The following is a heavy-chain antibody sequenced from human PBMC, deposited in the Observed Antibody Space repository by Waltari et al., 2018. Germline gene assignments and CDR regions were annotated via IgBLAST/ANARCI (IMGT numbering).Heavy chain of an antibody. Sequence: EVQLVESGGGLVRPGGSLSLSCAASGFSFSSHWMHWVRQVPGKGPVGVAGFSMDGGRTSYADAVRDRCTISRDNTKSTVHMQMNSLRAEYTDVYYCARILTTVYWYFDLWGRGTLVTVSS. V-gene: IGHV3-74*01. J-gene: IGHJ2*01. CDR2: FSMDGGRT. CDR3: ARILTTVYWYFDL. CDR1: GFSFSSHW. D-gene: IGHD4-17*01.